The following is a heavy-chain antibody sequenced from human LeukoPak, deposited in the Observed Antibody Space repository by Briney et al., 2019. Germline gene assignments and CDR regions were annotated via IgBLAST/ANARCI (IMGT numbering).Heavy chain of an antibody. CDR2: IYYSGST. CDR1: GGSISSYY. D-gene: IGHD6-19*01. CDR3: ARDRGIAVAAPGNYYGMDV. J-gene: IGHJ6*02. V-gene: IGHV4-59*12. Sequence: SETLSLTCTVSGGSISSYYWSRIRQPPGKGLEWIGYIYYSGSTNYNPSLKSRVTISVDTSKNQFSLKLSSVTAADTAVYYCARDRGIAVAAPGNYYGMDVWGQGTTVAVSS.